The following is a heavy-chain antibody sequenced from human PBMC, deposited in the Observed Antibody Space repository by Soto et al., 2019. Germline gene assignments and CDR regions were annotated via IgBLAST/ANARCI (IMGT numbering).Heavy chain of an antibody. V-gene: IGHV3-48*03. CDR2: ISISGGTI. D-gene: IGHD5-12*01. CDR3: TKEKSVINSGYDAFDI. J-gene: IGHJ3*02. Sequence: GGSLRLSCAASGFTVISYEMDCVRQAPGKGLEWVAYISISGGTIYYGDSVEGRFTISRDNADDSLYLQMNSLRAEDTAVYYCTKEKSVINSGYDAFDIWGRGTVVTVSS. CDR1: GFTVISYE.